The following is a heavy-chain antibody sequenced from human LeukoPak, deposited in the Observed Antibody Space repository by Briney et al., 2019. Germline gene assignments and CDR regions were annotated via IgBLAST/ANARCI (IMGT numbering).Heavy chain of an antibody. CDR2: ISSSSSYI. V-gene: IGHV3-21*01. J-gene: IGHJ4*02. CDR3: ARGYRALVAAADY. CDR1: GFTFSSYS. D-gene: IGHD6-13*01. Sequence: GGSLRLSCAASGFTFSSYSMNWVRQAPGKGLEWVSSISSSSSYIYYADSVKGRFTISRDNAKNSLYLQMNSLRAEDTAVYYCARGYRALVAAADYWGQGTLVTVSS.